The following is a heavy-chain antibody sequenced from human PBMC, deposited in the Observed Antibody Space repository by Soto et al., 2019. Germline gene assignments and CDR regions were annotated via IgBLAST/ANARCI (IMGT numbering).Heavy chain of an antibody. V-gene: IGHV3-30-3*01. CDR2: ISYDGSNK. CDR1: GFTFSSYA. J-gene: IGHJ4*02. D-gene: IGHD5-12*01. CDR3: ARDSWISDFDY. Sequence: QVQLVESGGGVVQPGRSLRLSCAASGFTFSSYAMHWVRQAPGKGLEWVAVISYDGSNKYYADSVKGRFTISRDNSKNTLYLQMNSLRAEDTAVYYCARDSWISDFDYWGQGTLVNVSS.